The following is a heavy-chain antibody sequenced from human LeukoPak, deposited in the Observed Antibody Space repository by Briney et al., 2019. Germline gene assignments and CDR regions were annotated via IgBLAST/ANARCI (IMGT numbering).Heavy chain of an antibody. CDR3: ARESYSSSWYYYYYYMYV. CDR2: IWYDGSNK. D-gene: IGHD6-13*01. J-gene: IGHJ6*03. CDR1: GFTFSSYG. Sequence: GRSLRLSCAASGFTFSSYGMHWVRQAPGKGLEWVAVIWYDGSNKYYADSVKGRFTISRDNSKNTLYLQMNSLRAEDTAVYYCARESYSSSWYYYYYYMYVWGKGTTVTVSS. V-gene: IGHV3-33*01.